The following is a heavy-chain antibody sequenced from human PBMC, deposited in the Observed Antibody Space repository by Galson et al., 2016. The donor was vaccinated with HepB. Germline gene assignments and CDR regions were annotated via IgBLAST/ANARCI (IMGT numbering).Heavy chain of an antibody. D-gene: IGHD5-12*01. J-gene: IGHJ4*02. CDR1: GYTFTGYY. CDR2: INPKTGGT. V-gene: IGHV1-2*02. Sequence: SCKASGYTFTGYYIYWVRQAAGQGLEWMGGINPKTGGTNYAQTFQGRVTVTRDTSITTSYMELRRLRSDDTAIYFCARAWDSGYDLGLDYWGQGTLVTVSS. CDR3: ARAWDSGYDLGLDY.